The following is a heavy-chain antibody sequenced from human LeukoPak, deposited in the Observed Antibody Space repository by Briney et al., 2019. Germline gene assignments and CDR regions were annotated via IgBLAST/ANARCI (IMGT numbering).Heavy chain of an antibody. J-gene: IGHJ6*03. Sequence: ASVKVSCKASGYTFTSYGISWVRQAPGQGLEWMGWISAYNGNTNYAQKLQGRVTMTTDTSTSTAYMELRSLRSDDTAVYYCARGFQPGYCSGGSCYPDYYYYYMDVWGRGTTVTVSS. CDR1: GYTFTSYG. CDR2: ISAYNGNT. V-gene: IGHV1-18*01. CDR3: ARGFQPGYCSGGSCYPDYYYYYMDV. D-gene: IGHD2-15*01.